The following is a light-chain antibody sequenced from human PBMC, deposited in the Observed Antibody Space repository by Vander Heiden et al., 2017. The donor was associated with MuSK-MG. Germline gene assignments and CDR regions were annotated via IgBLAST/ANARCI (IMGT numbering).Light chain of an antibody. Sequence: VMTQKPSISVSPGGTINLPCGLSSGSVSTSYRPSWYKQPPGQARRTLISSMNGSSSGVPYRFSGSICGNKAALTITGSQADEECDYYCVRDRGSGIWVFGGGTKRTVL. CDR2: SMN. CDR1: SGSVSTSYR. V-gene: IGLV8-61*01. CDR3: VRDRGSGIWV. J-gene: IGLJ3*02.